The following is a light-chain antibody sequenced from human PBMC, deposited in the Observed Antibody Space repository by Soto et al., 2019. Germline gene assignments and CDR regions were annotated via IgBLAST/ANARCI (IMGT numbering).Light chain of an antibody. V-gene: IGKV3-11*01. Sequence: EIVLTQSPATLSLSPGERATLSCRASQSVSSYLAWYQQKPGQAPRLLIYAASNRAIGIPARFSGSGSGTDFTLTISSLEPEDFAVYYCQQRGDWPLTFGGGTKVEIK. CDR3: QQRGDWPLT. CDR2: AAS. CDR1: QSVSSY. J-gene: IGKJ4*01.